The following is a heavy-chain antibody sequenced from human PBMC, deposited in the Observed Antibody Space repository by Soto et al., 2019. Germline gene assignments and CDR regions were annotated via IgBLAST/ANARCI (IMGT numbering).Heavy chain of an antibody. V-gene: IGHV4-59*08. CDR2: IYYSGST. D-gene: IGHD2-15*01. CDR1: GGSISSYY. CDR3: ARHYCSGGSCYYYYYCYMDV. J-gene: IGHJ6*03. Sequence: ETLSLTCTVSGGSISSYYWSWIRQPPGKGLEWIGYIYYSGSTNYNPSLKSRVTISVDASKNQFSLKLSSVTAADTAVYYCARHYCSGGSCYYYYYCYMDVWGKGTTVTVSS.